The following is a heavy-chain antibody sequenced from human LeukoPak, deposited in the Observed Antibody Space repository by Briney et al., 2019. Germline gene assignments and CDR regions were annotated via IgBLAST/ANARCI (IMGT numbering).Heavy chain of an antibody. CDR1: GFTFSSYW. V-gene: IGHV3-7*01. CDR3: ARDYYDILTGYFPFDY. D-gene: IGHD3-9*01. Sequence: PGGSLRLSCAASGFTFSSYWMSWVRQAPGEGLEWVANIKQDGSEKYYVDSVKGRFTISRDNAKNSLYLQMNSLRAEDTAVYYCARDYYDILTGYFPFDYWGQGTLVTVSS. J-gene: IGHJ4*02. CDR2: IKQDGSEK.